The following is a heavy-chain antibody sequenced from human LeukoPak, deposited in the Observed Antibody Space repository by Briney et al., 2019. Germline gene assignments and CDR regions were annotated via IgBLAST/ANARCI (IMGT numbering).Heavy chain of an antibody. CDR2: IIPIFGTA. CDR3: ARPTGGIVVGEGMDV. J-gene: IGHJ6*02. Sequence: ASVKVSCKASGGTFSSYAISWVRQAPGQGLEWMGGIIPIFGTANYAQKFQGRVMITADESTSTAYMELSSLRSEDTAVYYCARPTGGIVVGEGMDVWGQGTTVTVSS. D-gene: IGHD2-15*01. V-gene: IGHV1-69*13. CDR1: GGTFSSYA.